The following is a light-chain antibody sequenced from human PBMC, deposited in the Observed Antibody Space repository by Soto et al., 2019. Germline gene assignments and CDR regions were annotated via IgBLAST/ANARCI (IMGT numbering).Light chain of an antibody. V-gene: IGKV3-20*01. CDR3: QQYGTFPVT. J-gene: IGKJ4*01. Sequence: EIVLTQSPGTLSLSPGERTTLSCRASQSVSSSYLAWYQQKPGQTPRLLIYGASSRATDIPDRFSGSGSGTDFTLTVSRLEPEDFAVYFCQQYGTFPVTFGGGTKVDIK. CDR2: GAS. CDR1: QSVSSSY.